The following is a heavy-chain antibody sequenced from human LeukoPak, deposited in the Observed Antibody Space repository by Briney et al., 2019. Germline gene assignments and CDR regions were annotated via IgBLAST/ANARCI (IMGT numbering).Heavy chain of an antibody. J-gene: IGHJ4*02. D-gene: IGHD3-10*01. CDR1: GGSISSSSYY. CDR3: ARERGSGKNY. V-gene: IGHV4-39*07. Sequence: SETLSLTCTVSGGSISSSSYYWGWRRQPPGKGVEWIGSIYYSGSTYYNPSLKRRVTISVDTSKNQFSLKLSSVTAADTAVYYCARERGSGKNYWGPGTLVTVSS. CDR2: IYYSGST.